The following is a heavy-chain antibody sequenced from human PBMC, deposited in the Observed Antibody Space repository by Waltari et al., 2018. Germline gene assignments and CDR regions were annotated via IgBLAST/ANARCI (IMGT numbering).Heavy chain of an antibody. D-gene: IGHD2-15*01. J-gene: IGHJ4*02. CDR1: GGSISSSNC. CDR2: IYHSGST. Sequence: QVQLQESGPGLVKPSGTLSLTCAVSGGSISSSNCWRWVRQPPGKGLEWIGEIYHSGSTNYNPYLKSRVTISVNKSKNQFSLKLSSVTAADTAVYYCAREGRENCSGGSCYWGGAGWGQGTLVTVSS. V-gene: IGHV4-4*02. CDR3: AREGRENCSGGSCYWGGAG.